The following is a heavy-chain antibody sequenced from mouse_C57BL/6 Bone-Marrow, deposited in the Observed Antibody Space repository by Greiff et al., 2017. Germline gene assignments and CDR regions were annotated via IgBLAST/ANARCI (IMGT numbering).Heavy chain of an antibody. J-gene: IGHJ1*03. D-gene: IGHD1-1*01. Sequence: EVKLMESGGGLVKPGGSLKLSCAASGFTFSDYGMHWVRQAPEKGLEWVAYISSGSSTIYYADTVKGRFTISRDNAKNTLFLQMTSLRSEDTAMYYCARPLLLRYWYFDVWGTGTTVTVSS. CDR1: GFTFSDYG. CDR2: ISSGSSTI. CDR3: ARPLLLRYWYFDV. V-gene: IGHV5-17*01.